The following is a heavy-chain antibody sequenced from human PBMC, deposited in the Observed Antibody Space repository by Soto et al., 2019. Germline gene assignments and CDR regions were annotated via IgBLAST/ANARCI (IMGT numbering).Heavy chain of an antibody. Sequence: SVKVSCKASGCPFSSYAISCVRQAPGQGLEWMGGIIPIFGTANYAQKFQGRVTITADESTSTPYMELSRLRSEDTAVYYCERDPSGLDYWGQGTLVTVSS. J-gene: IGHJ4*02. CDR3: ERDPSGLDY. CDR2: IIPIFGTA. V-gene: IGHV1-69*13. CDR1: GCPFSSYA.